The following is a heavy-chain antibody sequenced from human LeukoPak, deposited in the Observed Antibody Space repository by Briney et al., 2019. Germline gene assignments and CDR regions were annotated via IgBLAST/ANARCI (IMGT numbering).Heavy chain of an antibody. V-gene: IGHV4-61*02. D-gene: IGHD3-22*01. CDR1: GGSISSGSYY. CDR3: ARDYYDSSAYRYYFDY. CDR2: IYTSGST. J-gene: IGHJ4*02. Sequence: SETLSLTCTVSGGSISSGSYYWSWIRQPAGKGLECIGRIYTSGSTNYNPSLKSRVTISVDTSENQFSLKLSSVTAADTAVYYCARDYYDSSAYRYYFDYWGQGTLVTVSS.